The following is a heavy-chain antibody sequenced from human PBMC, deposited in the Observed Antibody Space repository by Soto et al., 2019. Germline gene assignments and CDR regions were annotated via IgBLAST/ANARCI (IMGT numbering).Heavy chain of an antibody. CDR2: INHSGST. CDR3: ASGGIRSQPYYYYYGMDV. CDR1: GGSFSGYY. Sequence: SETLSLTCAVYGGSFSGYYLSWIRQPPGKGLEWIGEINHSGSTNYNPSLKSRVTISVDTSKNQFSLKLSSVTAADTAVYYCASGGIRSQPYYYYYGMDVWGQGTTVTFSS. V-gene: IGHV4-34*01. J-gene: IGHJ6*02. D-gene: IGHD3-3*01.